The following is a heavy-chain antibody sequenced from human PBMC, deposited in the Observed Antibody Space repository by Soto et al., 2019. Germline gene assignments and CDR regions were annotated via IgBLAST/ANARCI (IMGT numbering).Heavy chain of an antibody. J-gene: IGHJ5*02. Sequence: EVQLVESGGGLVKPGGSLRLSCAASGFSFSSYSMNWVRQAPGKGLEWVSSISSSASHINYADSVKGRFTISRDNANKSLYLQMNSLRAEDTAVYYCARGYTGYCSGGTCYWIDPWGQGTLVTVSS. D-gene: IGHD2-15*01. CDR3: ARGYTGYCSGGTCYWIDP. CDR2: ISSSASHI. V-gene: IGHV3-21*01. CDR1: GFSFSSYS.